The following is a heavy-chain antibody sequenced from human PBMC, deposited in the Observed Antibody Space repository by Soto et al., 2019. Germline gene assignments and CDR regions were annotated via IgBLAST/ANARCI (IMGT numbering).Heavy chain of an antibody. CDR1: GFTSSTYT. CDR3: ARDILSGGAYPDS. CDR2: ISCGSSYI. Sequence: GGSLRPSCVASGFTSSTYTTNWVRQASGKGREWISSISCGSSYIYYAGSVKGRFTISRDNAKNSLFLQMNSLRADDTAVYYCARDILSGGAYPDSWGQGTKVTVSS. J-gene: IGHJ5*01. D-gene: IGHD3-10*01. V-gene: IGHV3-21*01.